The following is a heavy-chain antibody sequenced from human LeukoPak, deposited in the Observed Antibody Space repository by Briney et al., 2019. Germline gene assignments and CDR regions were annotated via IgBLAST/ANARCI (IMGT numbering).Heavy chain of an antibody. D-gene: IGHD5/OR15-5a*01. CDR3: ARGLDWFDP. V-gene: IGHV4-30-4*08. CDR1: GGSISSGYY. J-gene: IGHJ5*02. CDR2: IYYSGST. Sequence: PSQTLSLTCTVSGGSISSGYYWGWIRQPPGKGLEWIGYIYYSGSTYYNPSLKSRVTISVDTSKNQFSLKLTSVTAADTAVYYCARGLDWFDPWGQGTLVTVSS.